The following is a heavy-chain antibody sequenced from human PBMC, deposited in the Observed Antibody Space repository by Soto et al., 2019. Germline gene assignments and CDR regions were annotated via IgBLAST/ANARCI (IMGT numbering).Heavy chain of an antibody. CDR1: GFTVSSYS. Sequence: GGSLRLSCAASGFTVSSYSMNWVRQAPGKGLEWVANIKHDGNEQYYVDSVKGRFTISRDNAKNSLYLQMNSLRAEDAAVYYCTRDDEVFFDSWGQGTLVTVSS. CDR2: IKHDGNEQ. J-gene: IGHJ4*01. V-gene: IGHV3-7*03. CDR3: TRDDEVFFDS.